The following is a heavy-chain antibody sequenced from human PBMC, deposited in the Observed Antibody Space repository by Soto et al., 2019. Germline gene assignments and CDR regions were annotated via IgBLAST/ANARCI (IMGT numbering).Heavy chain of an antibody. J-gene: IGHJ4*02. CDR3: ARDQYYDYIWGSYRPTTSDY. CDR2: ISSSGSTI. V-gene: IGHV3-11*01. CDR1: GFTFGDYY. Sequence: GGSLRLSCAASGFTFGDYYMSWIRQAPGKGLEWVSYISSSGSTIYYADSVKGRFTISRDNAKNSLYLQMNSLRAEDTAVYYCARDQYYDYIWGSYRPTTSDYWGQGTLVTVSS. D-gene: IGHD3-16*02.